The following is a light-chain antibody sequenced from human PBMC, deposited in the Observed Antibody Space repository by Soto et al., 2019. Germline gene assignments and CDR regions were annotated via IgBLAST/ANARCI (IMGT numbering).Light chain of an antibody. CDR3: QQYNSYLYT. CDR2: DAS. CDR1: QSISNW. V-gene: IGKV1-5*01. J-gene: IGKJ2*01. Sequence: DIPMTQSPSTLSASVGDRVTITCRASQSISNWLAWYQQKPGKAPNLLIYDASSLEGGVPSRFSGSGSGTEFTLSISSLQPDDFATYYCQQYNSYLYTFGQGTKLEIK.